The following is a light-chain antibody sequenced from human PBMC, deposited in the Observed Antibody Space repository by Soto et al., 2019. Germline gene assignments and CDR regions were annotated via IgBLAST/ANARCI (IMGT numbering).Light chain of an antibody. CDR3: AAWDDSLSGVV. V-gene: IGLV1-47*01. CDR1: SSNIGNNY. CDR2: RNN. Sequence: QSVLTQPPSASGTPGQRATISCSGSSSNIGNNYVHWYQQLPGTAPKLLIYRNNQRPSGVTDRVSGSKSGTSASLAISGLRSEDEADYYCAAWDDSLSGVVFGGGTKLTVL. J-gene: IGLJ2*01.